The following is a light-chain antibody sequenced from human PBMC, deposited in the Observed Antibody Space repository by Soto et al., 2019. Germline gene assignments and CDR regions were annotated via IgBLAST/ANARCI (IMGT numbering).Light chain of an antibody. CDR3: QEYNNWPFT. J-gene: IGKJ3*01. Sequence: EIVMTQSPATLSVSPGERATLSCRASQSVSSNLARYQQKPGQAPRLLIYGASTRSTGIPARFSGSGSGTDFTLTISSLQFEDCLVYYCQEYNNWPFTFGPGTKVDIK. CDR2: GAS. CDR1: QSVSSN. V-gene: IGKV3-15*01.